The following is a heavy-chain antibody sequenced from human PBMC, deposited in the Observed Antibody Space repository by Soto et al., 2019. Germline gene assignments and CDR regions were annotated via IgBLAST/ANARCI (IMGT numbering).Heavy chain of an antibody. V-gene: IGHV3-23*01. CDR3: ARQVEDYCSSASCHPFIKPSWFDP. CDR1: GFNFNNYA. Sequence: PGGSLRLSCGASGFNFNNYAMSWVRQAPGKGLEWVSSINGRGDDAYYADSVKGRFTISRDNSKNTLYLQMNSLRAEDTAVYFCARQVEDYCSSASCHPFIKPSWFDPWGQGTLVTVSS. D-gene: IGHD2-2*01. CDR2: INGRGDDA. J-gene: IGHJ5*02.